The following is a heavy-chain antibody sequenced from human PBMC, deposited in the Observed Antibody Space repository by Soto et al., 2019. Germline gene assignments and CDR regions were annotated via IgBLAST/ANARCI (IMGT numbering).Heavy chain of an antibody. CDR1: EFIFRSHG. CDR3: ARARVGGTPFPGYFDY. D-gene: IGHD1-26*01. J-gene: IGHJ4*02. V-gene: IGHV3-30*02. Sequence: QLPLVQSGGGVVQPGGSLRLSCEVPEFIFRSHGMHWVRQAPGKGLDWVAIIRSDGSNIYYADSVKGRFTISRDNSSNTLNLEMNSLRAEDTAVYYCARARVGGTPFPGYFDYWGLGTVVTVSS. CDR2: IRSDGSNI.